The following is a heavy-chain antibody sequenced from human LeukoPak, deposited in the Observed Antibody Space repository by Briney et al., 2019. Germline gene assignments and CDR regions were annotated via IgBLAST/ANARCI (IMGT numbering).Heavy chain of an antibody. J-gene: IGHJ4*02. CDR3: AKIVTTVTTTEGY. Sequence: SETLSLTCTVSGVSISSSNWWSWVRPPPGKGLEWIGEIYHTGSTNYSPCLKSRVTMSVDKSKNHFSLKLSSVTAADTAVYYCAKIVTTVTTTEGYWGQGTLVTVSS. CDR2: IYHTGST. V-gene: IGHV4-4*02. CDR1: GVSISSSNW. D-gene: IGHD4-17*01.